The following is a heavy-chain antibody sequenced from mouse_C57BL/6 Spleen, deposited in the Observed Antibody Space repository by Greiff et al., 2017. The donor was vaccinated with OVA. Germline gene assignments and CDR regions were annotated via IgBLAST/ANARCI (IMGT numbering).Heavy chain of an antibody. D-gene: IGHD2-12*01. V-gene: IGHV5-9*01. J-gene: IGHJ4*01. CDR1: GFTFSSYT. Sequence: EVKLVESGGGLVKPGGSLKLSCAASGFTFSSYTMSWVRQTPEKRLEWVATISGGGGNTYYPDSVKGRFTISRDNAKNTLYLQMSSLRSEDTALYYCARQAYYSSYYYAMDYWGQGTSVTVSS. CDR3: ARQAYYSSYYYAMDY. CDR2: ISGGGGNT.